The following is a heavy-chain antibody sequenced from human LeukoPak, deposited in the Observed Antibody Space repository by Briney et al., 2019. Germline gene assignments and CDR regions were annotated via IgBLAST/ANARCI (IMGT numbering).Heavy chain of an antibody. CDR1: GFTFSSYG. Sequence: GGSLRLSCAASGFTFSSYGMSWVRQAPGKGLEWVSAISGSGGSTYYADSVKGRFTISRDNSKNTLYLQMNSLRAEDTAVYYCAKVSAGFSGYSPLTFDYWGQGTLVTVSS. D-gene: IGHD5-18*01. V-gene: IGHV3-23*01. CDR3: AKVSAGFSGYSPLTFDY. CDR2: ISGSGGST. J-gene: IGHJ4*02.